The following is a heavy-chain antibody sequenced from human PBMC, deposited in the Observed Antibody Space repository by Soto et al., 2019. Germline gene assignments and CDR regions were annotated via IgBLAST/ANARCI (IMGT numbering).Heavy chain of an antibody. Sequence: QVQLVESGGGVDQPVRCLRLSCAASAFTFSSYGLHGVRQAPGKGLAWVAVISYDGSNKYYADSVKGRFTISRDNSKITLYLQMNSQRAEDTAVYYCAEGDGDYGSYWGQGTLVTVSS. J-gene: IGHJ4*02. CDR2: ISYDGSNK. CDR3: AEGDGDYGSY. V-gene: IGHV3-30*18. D-gene: IGHD4-17*01. CDR1: AFTFSSYG.